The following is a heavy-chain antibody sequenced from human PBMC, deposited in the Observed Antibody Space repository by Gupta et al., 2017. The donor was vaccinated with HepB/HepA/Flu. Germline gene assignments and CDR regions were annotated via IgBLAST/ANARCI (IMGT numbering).Heavy chain of an antibody. D-gene: IGHD6-19*01. CDR2: ISGSGGST. CDR3: AKCDSSGWFEDY. V-gene: IGHV3-23*01. Sequence: EVQLLESGGGLVQPGGSLRLSCAASGFPFSSYAMSWVRQAPGKGLEWVSAISGSGGSTYYADAVKGRFTISRDNSKNTLYLKMKSMRAEDTAVYYSAKCDSSGWFEDYWGQGTLVTVYS. J-gene: IGHJ4*02. CDR1: GFPFSSYA.